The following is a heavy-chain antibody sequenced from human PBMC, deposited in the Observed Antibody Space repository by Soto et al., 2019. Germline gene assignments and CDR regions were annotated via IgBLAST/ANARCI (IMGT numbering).Heavy chain of an antibody. V-gene: IGHV6-1*01. CDR3: ARENYDILTGYYVSYYYYGMDV. CDR1: GDSVSSNSAA. Sequence: PSQTLSLTCAISGDSVSSNSAAWNWIRQSPSRGLEWLGRTYYRSKWYNDYAVSVKSRITINPDTSKNQFSLQLNSVTPEDTAVYYCARENYDILTGYYVSYYYYGMDVWGQGTTVTVSS. CDR2: TYYRSKWYN. D-gene: IGHD3-9*01. J-gene: IGHJ6*02.